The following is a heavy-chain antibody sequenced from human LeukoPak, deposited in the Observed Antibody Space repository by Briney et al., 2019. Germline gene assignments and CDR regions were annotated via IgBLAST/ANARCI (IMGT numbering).Heavy chain of an antibody. Sequence: SETLSLTCTGSGGSISSYYWNWVRQPPGKGLEWIGNIYSSGSTDYNPSLKSRVTISLDTSKFQFSLRLNSVTAADTAVYYCARADPNASGYFYRFNWFDPWGQGTLVTVSS. CDR2: IYSSGST. J-gene: IGHJ5*02. D-gene: IGHD3-10*01. CDR1: GGSISSYY. V-gene: IGHV4-59*01. CDR3: ARADPNASGYFYRFNWFDP.